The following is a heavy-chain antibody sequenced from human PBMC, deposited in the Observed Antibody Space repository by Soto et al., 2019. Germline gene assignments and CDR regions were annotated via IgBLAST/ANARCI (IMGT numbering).Heavy chain of an antibody. CDR3: ARVVVAATMRYAFDI. Sequence: QVQLVQSGAEVKKPGASVKVSCKASGYTFTSYYMHWVRQAPGQGLEWMGIINPSGGSTSYEQKFLGGVTMTRDTSTSTVYIELSSLISEDTAVYYCARVVVAATMRYAFDIWGQGTMVTVSS. D-gene: IGHD2-15*01. J-gene: IGHJ3*02. V-gene: IGHV1-46*03. CDR2: INPSGGST. CDR1: GYTFTSYY.